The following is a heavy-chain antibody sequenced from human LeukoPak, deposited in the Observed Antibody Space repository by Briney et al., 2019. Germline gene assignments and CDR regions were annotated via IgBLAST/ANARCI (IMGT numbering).Heavy chain of an antibody. D-gene: IGHD1/OR15-1a*01. CDR1: GGSISNYY. J-gene: IGHJ4*02. V-gene: IGHV4-59*01. Sequence: SSETLSLTCTVSGGSISNYYWSWIRQPPGRGLEWIGYIYYSGSTTYNPSLKSRVTISVDASKNQFSLKLSSVTAADTAVYYCARGNNRNGGFYFDHWGQGALVPVSS. CDR3: ARGNNRNGGFYFDH. CDR2: IYYSGST.